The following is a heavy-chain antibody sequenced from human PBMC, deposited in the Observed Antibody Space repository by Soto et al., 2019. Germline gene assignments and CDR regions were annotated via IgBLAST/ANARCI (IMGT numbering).Heavy chain of an antibody. V-gene: IGHV3-11*06. CDR2: ISSSSSYT. CDR3: ARQARGYYDSSGYGNGDYFDY. D-gene: IGHD3-22*01. Sequence: QVQLVESGGGLVKPGGSLRLSCAASGCTFSDYYMSWIRQAPGKGLEWVSYISSSSSYTNYADSVKGRFTISRDNAKNSLYLQMNSLRAEDTAVYYCARQARGYYDSSGYGNGDYFDYWGQGTLVTVSS. J-gene: IGHJ4*02. CDR1: GCTFSDYY.